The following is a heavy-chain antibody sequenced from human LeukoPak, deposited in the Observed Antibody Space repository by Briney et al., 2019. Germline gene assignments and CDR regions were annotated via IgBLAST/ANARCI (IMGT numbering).Heavy chain of an antibody. Sequence: PGGSLRLSCAASGFTFSNYEVNWVRQAPGKGLEWVSYISSSGSPIYYADSVKGRFTISRDNAKNSLFLQMNSLRAKDTAVYYCETYYYDTSGYYLDYWGQGTLVAVSS. V-gene: IGHV3-48*03. CDR1: GFTFSNYE. CDR3: ETYYYDTSGYYLDY. CDR2: ISSSGSPI. J-gene: IGHJ4*02. D-gene: IGHD3-22*01.